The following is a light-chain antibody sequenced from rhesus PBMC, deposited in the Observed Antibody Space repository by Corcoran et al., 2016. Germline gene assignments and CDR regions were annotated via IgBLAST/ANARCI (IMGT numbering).Light chain of an antibody. CDR2: YTS. Sequence: DIQMTQSPSSLSASVGDTVTITCRASQGIRNYLGWYQQKPGKAPKPLIYYTSNLESGVPSRLSGSGSGTDVTLTISSLQPEDFATYYCQQHNSYPPSFGQGTKVEIK. V-gene: IGKV1S14*01. CDR1: QGIRNY. CDR3: QQHNSYPPS. J-gene: IGKJ2*01.